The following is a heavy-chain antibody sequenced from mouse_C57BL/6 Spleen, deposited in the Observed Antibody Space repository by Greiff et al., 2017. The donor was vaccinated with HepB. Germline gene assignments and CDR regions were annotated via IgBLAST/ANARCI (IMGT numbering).Heavy chain of an antibody. CDR1: GYTFTDYN. CDR2: INPNNGGT. V-gene: IGHV1-22*01. D-gene: IGHD1-1*01. CDR3: ARGYYYGSREFAY. J-gene: IGHJ3*01. Sequence: VQLQQSGPELVKPGASVKMSCKASGYTFTDYNMHWVKQSHGKSLEWIGYINPNNGGTSYNQKFKGKATLTVNKSSSTAYMELRSLTSEDSAVYYCARGYYYGSREFAYWGQGTLVTVSA.